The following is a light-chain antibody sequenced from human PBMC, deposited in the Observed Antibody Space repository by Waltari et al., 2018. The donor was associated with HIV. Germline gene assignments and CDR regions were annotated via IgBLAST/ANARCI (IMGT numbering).Light chain of an antibody. Sequence: DIQMTQSPSTLSASIGGRVSITCRASQSISSWLAWYQLKPGKAPKLLIYKASSLESGVPSRFSGSGSGTEFSLTISSLQPDDFATYYCQQYNKYPYTFGQGTKLELK. CDR1: QSISSW. V-gene: IGKV1-5*03. CDR3: QQYNKYPYT. CDR2: KAS. J-gene: IGKJ2*01.